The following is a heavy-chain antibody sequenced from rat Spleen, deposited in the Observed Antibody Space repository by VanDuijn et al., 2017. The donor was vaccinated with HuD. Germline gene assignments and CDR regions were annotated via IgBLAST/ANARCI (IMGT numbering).Heavy chain of an antibody. D-gene: IGHD1-11*01. V-gene: IGHV5S10*01. CDR1: GFTFSDYN. CDR2: IIYDGTRT. CDR3: ATRDGGFAY. Sequence: EVQLVESGGGLVQPGRSLKLSCAASGFTFSDYNMAWVRQAPNKGLEWVTTIIYDGTRTFYRDSVKGRFTISRDNAKSTLYLQMDSLRSEDTATYYCATRDGGFAYWGQGTLVTVSS. J-gene: IGHJ3*01.